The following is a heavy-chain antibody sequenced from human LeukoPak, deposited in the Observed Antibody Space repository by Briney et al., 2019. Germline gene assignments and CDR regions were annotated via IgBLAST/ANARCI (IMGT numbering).Heavy chain of an antibody. CDR1: GGSFSGYY. CDR2: INHSGST. Sequence: SETLSLTCAVYGGSFSGYYWSWIRQPPGKGLEWIGEINHSGSTDYNPSLKSRVTISVDTSKNQFSLKLSSVTAADTAVYYCARVRIVVVPAAMRWFDPWGQGTLVTVSS. V-gene: IGHV4-34*01. J-gene: IGHJ5*02. D-gene: IGHD2-2*01. CDR3: ARVRIVVVPAAMRWFDP.